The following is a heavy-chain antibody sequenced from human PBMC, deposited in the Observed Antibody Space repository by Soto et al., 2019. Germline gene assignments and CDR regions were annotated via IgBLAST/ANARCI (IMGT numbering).Heavy chain of an antibody. Sequence: SETLSLTCTVSGGSISSYYWSWIRQPPGKGLEWIGYIYYSGSTNYNPSLKSRVTISVDTSKNQFSLKLSSVTAADTAVYYCARGAWYDSSGYYPNWFDPRGQRTLVTVSS. CDR1: GGSISSYY. D-gene: IGHD3-22*01. V-gene: IGHV4-59*01. J-gene: IGHJ5*02. CDR3: ARGAWYDSSGYYPNWFDP. CDR2: IYYSGST.